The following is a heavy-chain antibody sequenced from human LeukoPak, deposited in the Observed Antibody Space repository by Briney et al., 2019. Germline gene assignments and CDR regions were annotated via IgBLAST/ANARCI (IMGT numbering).Heavy chain of an antibody. CDR1: GYTFTSYG. CDR3: ALRGYSYGYPFWDY. J-gene: IGHJ4*02. CDR2: ISAYNGNT. D-gene: IGHD5-18*01. V-gene: IGHV1-18*01. Sequence: ASVKVSCKASGYTFTSYGISWVRQAPGQELEWMGWISAYNGNTNYAQKLQGRVTMTTDTSTSTAYMELRSLRSDDTAVYYCALRGYSYGYPFWDYWGQGTLVTVSS.